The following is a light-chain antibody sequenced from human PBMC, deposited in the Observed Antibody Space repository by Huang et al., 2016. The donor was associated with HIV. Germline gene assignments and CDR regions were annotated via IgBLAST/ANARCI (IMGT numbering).Light chain of an antibody. CDR3: QQSYISPYT. J-gene: IGKJ2*01. CDR1: QSISRY. Sequence: DIQMTQSPSSLSASVGDRITITCRTRQSISRYLNWYQQKPGKAPKLLISAASKLRSGVPSRFSGSGSGTDFTLTIASLQPGDFATYYCQQSYISPYTFGQGTKVDIK. CDR2: AAS. V-gene: IGKV1-39*01.